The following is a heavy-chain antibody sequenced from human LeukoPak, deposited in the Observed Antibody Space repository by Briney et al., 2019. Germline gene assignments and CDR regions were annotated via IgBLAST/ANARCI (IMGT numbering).Heavy chain of an antibody. CDR1: GFTFSNYA. CDR2: ISGDGGST. Sequence: PGGSLRLSCAASGFTFSNYAMSWVRQAPGKGLEWVSGISGDGGSTYYADSVKGRFTISRGSSDNALYLQMNSLRAEDTAVYYCAKTSKYSTTWYDYWGQGTLVTVSS. V-gene: IGHV3-23*01. J-gene: IGHJ4*02. D-gene: IGHD6-13*01. CDR3: AKTSKYSTTWYDY.